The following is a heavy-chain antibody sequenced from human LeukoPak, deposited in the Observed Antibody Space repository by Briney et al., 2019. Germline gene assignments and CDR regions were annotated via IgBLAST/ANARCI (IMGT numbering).Heavy chain of an antibody. CDR1: GFTFSSYA. CDR3: AKWEEIDWRSAMFGY. Sequence: GGSLRLSCAASGFTFSSYAMSWVRQAPGKGLEWVSAISGSGGSTYYADSVKGRFTISRDNSKNTLYLQMNSLRAEDTAVYYCAKWEEIDWRSAMFGYWGQGTLVTVSS. D-gene: IGHD3-9*01. J-gene: IGHJ4*02. V-gene: IGHV3-23*01. CDR2: ISGSGGST.